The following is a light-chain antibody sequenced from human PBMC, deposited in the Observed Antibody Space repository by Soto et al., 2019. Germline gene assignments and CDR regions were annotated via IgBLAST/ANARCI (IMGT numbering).Light chain of an antibody. J-gene: IGKJ1*01. CDR1: QSISTY. CDR2: ATS. V-gene: IGKV1-39*01. Sequence: DIQMTQSPSSLSASVGDRVTITCRASQSISTYLNWYQHKSGRAPKLLIHATSSLQSGVPSRFSGSGSGTDFTLTIRGLQPEDPATYYCQQTYSTLWTFGQGTNVEIK. CDR3: QQTYSTLWT.